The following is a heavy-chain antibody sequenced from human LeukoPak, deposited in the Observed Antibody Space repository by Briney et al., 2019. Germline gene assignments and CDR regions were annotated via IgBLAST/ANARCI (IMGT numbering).Heavy chain of an antibody. CDR1: GGSISGYY. Sequence: WETLSLTCAVSGGSISGYYWSWIRQPPGKGLEWIGYIYYSGTTKYNPSLKSRVTISVDTSKNQFSLKLTSVTAADSAVYYCARQGNRAIATRHGLDVWGHRTTVTVSS. CDR2: IYYSGTT. CDR3: ARQGNRAIATRHGLDV. J-gene: IGHJ6*02. V-gene: IGHV4-59*08. D-gene: IGHD6-6*01.